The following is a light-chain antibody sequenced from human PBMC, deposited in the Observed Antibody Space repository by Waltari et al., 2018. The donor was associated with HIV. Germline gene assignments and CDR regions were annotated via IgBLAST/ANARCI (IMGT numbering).Light chain of an antibody. CDR1: QSVSRY. V-gene: IGKV3-11*01. Sequence: EIVLTPSPAPLSLSPGERATLPCRASQSVSRYLGWYQHKPGQAPRLLIYYVSNRATGIPARFSGSGSGTDFTLTISSLEPEDSAVYYCQQRNKWPSTFGGGTKVETK. J-gene: IGKJ4*01. CDR3: QQRNKWPST. CDR2: YVS.